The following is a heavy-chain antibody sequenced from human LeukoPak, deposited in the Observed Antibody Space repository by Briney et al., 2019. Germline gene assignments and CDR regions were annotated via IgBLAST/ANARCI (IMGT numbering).Heavy chain of an antibody. CDR1: GFTFSSYG. CDR3: AKDDFWSGYSEAGDY. D-gene: IGHD3-3*01. Sequence: GGSLRLSCAASGFTFSSYGMHWVRQAPGKGLEWVAFIRYDGSNKYYAGSVKGRFTISRDNSKNTLYLQMNSLRAEDTAVYYCAKDDFWSGYSEAGDYWGQGTLVTVSS. CDR2: IRYDGSNK. J-gene: IGHJ4*02. V-gene: IGHV3-30*02.